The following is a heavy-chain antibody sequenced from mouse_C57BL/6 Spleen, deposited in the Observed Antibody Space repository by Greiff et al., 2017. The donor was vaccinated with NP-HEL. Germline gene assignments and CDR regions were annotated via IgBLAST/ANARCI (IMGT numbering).Heavy chain of an antibody. D-gene: IGHD2-3*01. Sequence: QVQLHQSGAELVRPGTSVQVSCKASGYAFTNYLLEWVTQRPGQGLEWIGVINPGSGGTNYNEKFKGKATLTAYKSSSTAYMQLSSLTSEDSAVYFCARSSDGYYSPYAMDYWGQGTSGTVSS. V-gene: IGHV1-54*01. J-gene: IGHJ4*01. CDR2: INPGSGGT. CDR1: GYAFTNYL. CDR3: ARSSDGYYSPYAMDY.